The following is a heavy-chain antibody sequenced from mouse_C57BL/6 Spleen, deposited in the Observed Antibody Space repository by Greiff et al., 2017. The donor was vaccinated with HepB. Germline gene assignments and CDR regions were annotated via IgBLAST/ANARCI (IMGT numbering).Heavy chain of an antibody. J-gene: IGHJ4*01. CDR2: INYDGSST. V-gene: IGHV5-16*01. CDR1: GFTFSDYY. Sequence: EVQLQESEGGLVQPGSSMKLSCTASGFTFSDYYMAWVRQVPEKGLEWVANINYDGSSTYYLDSLKSRFIISRDNAKNILYLQMSSLKSEDTATYYCARDAMDYWGQGTSVTVSS. CDR3: ARDAMDY.